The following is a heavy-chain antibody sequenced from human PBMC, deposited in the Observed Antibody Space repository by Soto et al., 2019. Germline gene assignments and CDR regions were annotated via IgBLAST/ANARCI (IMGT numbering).Heavy chain of an antibody. V-gene: IGHV4-31*03. D-gene: IGHD1-1*01. CDR3: AREEGGTRGYYYIDV. CDR1: GGSVSSSGHY. J-gene: IGHJ6*03. Sequence: SETLSLTCSVSGGSVSSSGHYWSWIRQHPGKGLEWIGYIYYSGSTYYNPSLESRLTISLDTSKNEFSLKLSSVTAADTAVYYCAREEGGTRGYYYIDVWGKGTTVTVSS. CDR2: IYYSGST.